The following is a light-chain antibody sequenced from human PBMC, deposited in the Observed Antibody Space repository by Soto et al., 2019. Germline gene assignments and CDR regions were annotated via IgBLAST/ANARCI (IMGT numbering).Light chain of an antibody. Sequence: QSVLTQPPSASGTPGQRVTISCSGSGSNIGSNSVNWYQQLPGTAPKLLIYSTNQRPSGVPDRFSGSKSDTSASLAISGLQSEDEADYYCAAWDDSLNGEVVFGGGTKVTVL. CDR2: STN. CDR3: AAWDDSLNGEVV. V-gene: IGLV1-44*01. J-gene: IGLJ2*01. CDR1: GSNIGSNS.